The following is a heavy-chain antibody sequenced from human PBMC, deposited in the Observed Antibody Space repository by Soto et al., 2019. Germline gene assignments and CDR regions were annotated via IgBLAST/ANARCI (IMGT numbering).Heavy chain of an antibody. CDR1: GGSVNSDYYY. CDR2: IYYTGST. CDR3: AREYSNSPEAFDY. J-gene: IGHJ4*02. D-gene: IGHD6-6*01. Sequence: QVQLQESGPGLVKPSETLSLTCTVSGGSVNSDYYYWSWIRQPPGKGLEWIGYIYYTGSTKYNPSLESRVTISIDTSRNQFSLKLSSVTAADTAVFYCAREYSNSPEAFDYWGQGALVTVSS. V-gene: IGHV4-61*01.